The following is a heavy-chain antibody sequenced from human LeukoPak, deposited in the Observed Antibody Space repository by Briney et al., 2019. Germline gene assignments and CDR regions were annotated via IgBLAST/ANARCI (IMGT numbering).Heavy chain of an antibody. J-gene: IGHJ4*02. CDR2: IKQDGSEK. D-gene: IGHD3-22*01. V-gene: IGHV3-7*01. Sequence: GGSLRLSCAASGFTFSSYWMSWVRQAPGKGLEWVANIKQDGSEKYYVDSVKGRFTISRDNAKNSLYLQMNSLRAEDTAVYYCARDPYYDSSGYSPLIPLDYWGQGSLVTVSS. CDR1: GFTFSSYW. CDR3: ARDPYYDSSGYSPLIPLDY.